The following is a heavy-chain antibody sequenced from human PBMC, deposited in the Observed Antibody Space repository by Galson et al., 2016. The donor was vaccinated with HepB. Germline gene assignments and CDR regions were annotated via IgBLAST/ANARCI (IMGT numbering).Heavy chain of an antibody. D-gene: IGHD3-22*01. CDR2: IYYGGRT. V-gene: IGHV4-59*01. CDR1: GGSISSYY. Sequence: ETLSLTCTVSGGSISSYYWSWIRQPPGKGLEWIGYIYYGGRTNNNTSPKSRVSISVDTSENQFYLNLRSVTAADTAVYYCARNRDSSSYYSLDYWGQGTLVTVSS. J-gene: IGHJ4*02. CDR3: ARNRDSSSYYSLDY.